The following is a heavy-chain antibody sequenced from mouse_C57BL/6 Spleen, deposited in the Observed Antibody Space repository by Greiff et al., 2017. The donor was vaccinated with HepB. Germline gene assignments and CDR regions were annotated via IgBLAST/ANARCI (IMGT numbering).Heavy chain of an antibody. V-gene: IGHV1-50*01. D-gene: IGHD4-1*02. CDR1: GYTFTSYW. J-gene: IGHJ3*01. CDR2: IDPSDSYT. CDR3: ASPTGTSAY. Sequence: QVHVKQPGAELVKPGASVKLSCKASGYTFTSYWMQWVKQRPGQGLEWIGEIDPSDSYTNYNQKFKGKATLTVDTSSSTAYMQLSSLTSEDSAVYYCASPTGTSAYWGQGTLVTVSA.